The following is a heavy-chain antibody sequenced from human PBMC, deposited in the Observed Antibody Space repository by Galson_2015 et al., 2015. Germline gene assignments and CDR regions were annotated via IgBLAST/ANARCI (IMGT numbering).Heavy chain of an antibody. CDR2: IYYNGST. J-gene: IGHJ5*02. CDR1: SGAFNSGVFY. Sequence: TLSLTCAVSSGAFNSGVFYWSWIRQPPGKDLEWIGYIYYNGSTSYNPSLKSRLIMSLDTSENQVSLMLTSVTAADTAVYYCARTRLTIFGAFIPGDNWFDPWGQGTLVTVSS. CDR3: ARTRLTIFGAFIPGDNWFDP. V-gene: IGHV4-31*11. D-gene: IGHD3-3*01.